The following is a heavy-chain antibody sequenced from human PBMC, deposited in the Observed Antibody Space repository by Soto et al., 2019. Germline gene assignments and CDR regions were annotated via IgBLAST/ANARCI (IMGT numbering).Heavy chain of an antibody. D-gene: IGHD6-6*01. V-gene: IGHV4-38-2*01. Sequence: SETLSLTCAVSGYSISREYYWGWIRQPPGKGLEWIGSSYHSGSTYYNPSLKSRVMILLDTSKNRFSLKLTSVTAADTAVYYCAREARTLDWFLDLWGRGTLGTVSS. CDR3: AREARTLDWFLDL. CDR2: SYHSGST. CDR1: GYSISREYY. J-gene: IGHJ2*01.